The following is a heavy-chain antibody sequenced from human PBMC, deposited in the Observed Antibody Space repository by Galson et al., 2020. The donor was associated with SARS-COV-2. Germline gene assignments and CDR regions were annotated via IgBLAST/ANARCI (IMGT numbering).Heavy chain of an antibody. D-gene: IGHD3-10*01. J-gene: IGHJ6*02. V-gene: IGHV4-4*07. CDR2: IYTSGST. Sequence: SWIRQPAGKGLEWIGRIYTSGSTNYNPSLKSRVTMSVDTSKNQFSLKLSSVTAADTAVYYCARVGGFGELSDVWGQGTTVTVSS. CDR3: ARVGGFGELSDV.